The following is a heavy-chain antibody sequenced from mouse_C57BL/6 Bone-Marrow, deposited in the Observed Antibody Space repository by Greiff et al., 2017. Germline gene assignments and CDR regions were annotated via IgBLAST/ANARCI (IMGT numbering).Heavy chain of an antibody. Sequence: VQLKQSGGGLVKPGGSLKLSCAASGFTFSSYAMSWVRQTPEKRLEWVATISDGGSYTYYPDNVKGGFTISRDNAKNNLYLQMSHLKSEDTAMYYCARAVSITTVVATRAYWYLDDWGTGTTVTVSS. V-gene: IGHV5-4*01. CDR1: GFTFSSYA. D-gene: IGHD1-1*01. CDR2: ISDGGSYT. J-gene: IGHJ1*03. CDR3: ARAVSITTVVATRAYWYLDD.